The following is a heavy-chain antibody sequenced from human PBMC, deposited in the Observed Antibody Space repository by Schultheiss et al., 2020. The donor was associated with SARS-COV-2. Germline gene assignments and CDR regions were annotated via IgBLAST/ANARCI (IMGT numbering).Heavy chain of an antibody. V-gene: IGHV4-34*01. CDR3: ARRTKKYSSSSGYYYYGMDV. CDR2: INHSGST. D-gene: IGHD6-6*01. Sequence: SETLSLTCTVSGGSISSYYWSWIRQPPGKGLEWIGEINHSGSTNYNPSLKSRVTISVDTSKNQFSLKLSSVTAADTAVYYCARRTKKYSSSSGYYYYGMDVWGQGTTVTVSS. CDR1: GGSISSYY. J-gene: IGHJ6*02.